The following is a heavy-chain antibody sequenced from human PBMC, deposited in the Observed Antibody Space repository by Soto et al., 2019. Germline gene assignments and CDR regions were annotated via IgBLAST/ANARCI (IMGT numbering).Heavy chain of an antibody. V-gene: IGHV1-18*01. D-gene: IGHD6-6*01. CDR1: GYTFTSYG. CDR2: ISAYNGNT. Sequence: AAVKVSCKASGYTFTSYGISWVRQAPGQGLEWMGWISAYNGNTNYAQKLQGRVTMTTDTSTSTAYMELRSLRSDDTAVYYCARDRSIAARGYYYGMDVWGQGTTVTVSS. CDR3: ARDRSIAARGYYYGMDV. J-gene: IGHJ6*02.